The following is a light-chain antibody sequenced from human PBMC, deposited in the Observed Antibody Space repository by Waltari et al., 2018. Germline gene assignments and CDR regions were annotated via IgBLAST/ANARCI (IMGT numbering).Light chain of an antibody. Sequence: QSALTQPASVSGSPGQSITISCTGTSSDIGGYNYVSWYQQHPGKVPKIMIYDVSNRPSGVSNRFSGCKSGNTASLTISGLQAEDEADYYCSSYTSSSDSYVFGTGTKVTVL. CDR2: DVS. CDR1: SSDIGGYNY. V-gene: IGLV2-14*03. CDR3: SSYTSSSDSYV. J-gene: IGLJ1*01.